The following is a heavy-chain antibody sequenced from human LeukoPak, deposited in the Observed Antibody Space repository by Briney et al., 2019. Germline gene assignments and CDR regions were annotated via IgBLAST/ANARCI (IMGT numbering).Heavy chain of an antibody. Sequence: PRGSLRPSCAASGFTFSSYSMNWVRQAPGKGLEWVSSISSSSSYIYYADSVKGRFTISRDNAKNSLYLQMNSLRAEDTAVYYCARDRGYDILTGYYTAIDYWGQGTLVTVSS. J-gene: IGHJ4*02. CDR1: GFTFSSYS. D-gene: IGHD3-9*01. CDR3: ARDRGYDILTGYYTAIDY. V-gene: IGHV3-21*01. CDR2: ISSSSSYI.